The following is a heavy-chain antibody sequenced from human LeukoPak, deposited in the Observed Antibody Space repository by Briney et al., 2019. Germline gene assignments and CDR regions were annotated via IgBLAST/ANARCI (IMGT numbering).Heavy chain of an antibody. CDR3: ARDSREYCSSTSCPVLDAFDI. CDR2: ISPDNGNT. CDR1: GYTFSSYG. V-gene: IGHV1-18*01. D-gene: IGHD2-2*01. J-gene: IGHJ3*02. Sequence: ASVKVSCKASGYTFSSYGITWVRQAPGQGLEWMGWISPDNGNTNYAQKLQGRVTMTTDTSTSTAYMELRSLRSDDTAVYYCARDSREYCSSTSCPVLDAFDIWGQGTMVTVSS.